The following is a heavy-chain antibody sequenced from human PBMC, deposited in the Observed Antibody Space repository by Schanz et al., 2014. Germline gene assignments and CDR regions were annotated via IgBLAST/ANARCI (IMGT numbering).Heavy chain of an antibody. J-gene: IGHJ4*02. CDR1: GYTFTAYG. CDR2: ISAQTGDT. Sequence: VQSVHSGAEVQKLGASVKVSCQTSGYTFTAYGINWVRQAPGQGLEWIGWISAQTGDTRYAQKMQGRVTMTRDVSSTTAFLELRSLRYDDTAVYYCARDFSAYVGNYFDYWGQGTLVTVSS. V-gene: IGHV1-18*01. CDR3: ARDFSAYVGNYFDY. D-gene: IGHD5-12*01.